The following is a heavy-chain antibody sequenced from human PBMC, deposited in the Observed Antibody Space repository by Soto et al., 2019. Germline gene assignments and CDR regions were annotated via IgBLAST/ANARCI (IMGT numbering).Heavy chain of an antibody. D-gene: IGHD6-6*01. Sequence: GRCLRVSCAASGITLRSFTMKWVRQAPGKGLEWVSTISSNSAYIYYTDALRGRFTISRDNAKNSLHLQMNSLRAEDTAVYYCTRDASRESSSLGWFDPWGPGTLVTASS. V-gene: IGHV3-21*01. CDR1: GITLRSFT. CDR2: ISSNSAYI. J-gene: IGHJ5*02. CDR3: TRDASRESSSLGWFDP.